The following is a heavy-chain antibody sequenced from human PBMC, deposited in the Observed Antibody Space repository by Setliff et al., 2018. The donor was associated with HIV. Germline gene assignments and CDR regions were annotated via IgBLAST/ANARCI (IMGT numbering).Heavy chain of an antibody. CDR3: ATAFYDYVWGSYRYGYYFDY. J-gene: IGHJ4*02. CDR2: IYYSGCT. CDR1: GGSISSSSYY. V-gene: IGHV4-39*07. Sequence: PSETLSLTCTVSGGSISSSSYYWGWIRQPPGKGLEWIGSIYYSGCTYYNPSLKSRVTISVDTSKNQFSLKLSSVTAADTAVYYCATAFYDYVWGSYRYGYYFDYWGQGTLVTVSS. D-gene: IGHD3-16*02.